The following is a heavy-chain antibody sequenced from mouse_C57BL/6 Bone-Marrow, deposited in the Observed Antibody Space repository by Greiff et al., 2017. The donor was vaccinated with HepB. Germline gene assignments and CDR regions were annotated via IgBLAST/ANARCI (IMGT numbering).Heavy chain of an antibody. D-gene: IGHD2-4*01. J-gene: IGHJ4*01. CDR3: LYDYDDAMDY. CDR1: GFNIKDDY. CDR2: IDPENGDT. Sequence: EVKLEESGAELVRPGASVKLSCTASGFNIKDDYMHWVKQRPEQGLEWIGWIDPENGDTEYASKFQGKATITADTSSNAAYLQLSSLTSEDTAVYYCLYDYDDAMDYWGQGTSVTVSS. V-gene: IGHV14-4*01.